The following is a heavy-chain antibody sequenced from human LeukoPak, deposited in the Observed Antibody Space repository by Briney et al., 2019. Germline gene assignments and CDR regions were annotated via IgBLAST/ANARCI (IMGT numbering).Heavy chain of an antibody. CDR1: GITFTTYA. Sequence: PGGSLRLSCAASGITFTTYAMSWVRQAPGKGLEWVSCITASGGSTYYADSVKGRFTISRDNSKNTLYLQMNSLRAEDTAVYNCAKILLDYYDSSGYYYVSSDAFDIWGQGTMVTVSS. J-gene: IGHJ3*02. D-gene: IGHD3-22*01. V-gene: IGHV3-23*01. CDR2: ITASGGST. CDR3: AKILLDYYDSSGYYYVSSDAFDI.